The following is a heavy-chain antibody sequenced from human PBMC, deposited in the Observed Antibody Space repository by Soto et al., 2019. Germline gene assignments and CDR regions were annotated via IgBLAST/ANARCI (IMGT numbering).Heavy chain of an antibody. J-gene: IGHJ4*02. D-gene: IGHD4-17*01. CDR2: ISGSAGST. V-gene: IGHV3-23*01. Sequence: PGGSLRLSCAASGFTFSSYDMSWVRQAPGEGLEWVSAISGSAGSTYYADSVKGRFTISRDNSKSTLYLQMNSLRAEDTAVYYCAKETTATYFDYWGQGTLVTVSS. CDR1: GFTFSSYD. CDR3: AKETTATYFDY.